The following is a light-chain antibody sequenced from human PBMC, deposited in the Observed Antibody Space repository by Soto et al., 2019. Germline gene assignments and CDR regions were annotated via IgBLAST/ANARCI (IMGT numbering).Light chain of an antibody. CDR1: QELTNY. CDR3: QQYDSYPYS. Sequence: IPMTQSPLFLSASIGDRVTITCQASQELTNYLNWYQQKPGKAPKLMIYDASMLERGVPSRFSGGGSGTDYTFTSSSRQPEHMATFYCQQYDSYPYSFGQGTQLEI. V-gene: IGKV1-33*01. J-gene: IGKJ2*03. CDR2: DAS.